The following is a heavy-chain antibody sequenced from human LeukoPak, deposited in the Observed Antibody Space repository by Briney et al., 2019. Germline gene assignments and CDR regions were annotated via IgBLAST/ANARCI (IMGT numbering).Heavy chain of an antibody. Sequence: GGSLRLSCTASGFTFSGYDMHWVRQAPGKGLEWVAFIRYDGSDKYYADSVKGRFTISRDNSKSTLFLQLTVLRPEDTAVYCCARWQNGGDSYGVFDHWGQGTLVTVSS. CDR1: GFTFSGYD. V-gene: IGHV3-30*06. D-gene: IGHD3-16*01. J-gene: IGHJ4*02. CDR2: IRYDGSDK. CDR3: ARWQNGGDSYGVFDH.